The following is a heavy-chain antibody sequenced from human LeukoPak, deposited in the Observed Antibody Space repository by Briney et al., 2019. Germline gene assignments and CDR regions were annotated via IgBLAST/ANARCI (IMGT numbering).Heavy chain of an antibody. CDR1: GFTFSNYW. CDR3: ARDRTGRGLDY. CDR2: IKQGGSEK. V-gene: IGHV3-7*01. Sequence: RGSLRLSCTASGFTFSNYWMSWVRQAPGKGLEWVANIKQGGSEKYYVDSVKGRFTISRDNAKNSLYLQMNSLRAEDTAVYYCARDRTGRGLDYWGQGTLVTVSS. D-gene: IGHD1-14*01. J-gene: IGHJ4*02.